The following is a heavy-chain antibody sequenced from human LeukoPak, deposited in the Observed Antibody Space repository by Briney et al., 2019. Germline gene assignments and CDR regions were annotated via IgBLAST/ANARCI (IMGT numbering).Heavy chain of an antibody. J-gene: IGHJ2*01. Sequence: GGSLTLSCAASGFPFSTYWMSWVRQAPGQRLEWVSSINEGGSEKNYVDSVKGRFTISRDNAKNSLFLQMNSLRAEDTAVYYCATEYCTDKGNFDLWGRGALVTVSS. CDR1: GFPFSTYW. D-gene: IGHD2/OR15-2a*01. CDR3: ATEYCTDKGNFDL. V-gene: IGHV3-7*02. CDR2: INEGGSEK.